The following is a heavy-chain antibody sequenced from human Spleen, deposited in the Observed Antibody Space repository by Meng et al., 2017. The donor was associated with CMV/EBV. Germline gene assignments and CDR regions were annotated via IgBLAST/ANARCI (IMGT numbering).Heavy chain of an antibody. J-gene: IGHJ4*02. D-gene: IGHD2/OR15-2a*01. CDR1: GFTFSSYA. Sequence: GESLKISCAASGFTFSSYAMHWVRQAPGKGMDWVAVTSYDGSNKYYADSLKGRFTISRDNSKDTLYLQMNSLRAEDTAVYYCAIEKVLLDSLGQGTLVTVSS. CDR2: TSYDGSNK. CDR3: AIEKVLLDS. V-gene: IGHV3-30*04.